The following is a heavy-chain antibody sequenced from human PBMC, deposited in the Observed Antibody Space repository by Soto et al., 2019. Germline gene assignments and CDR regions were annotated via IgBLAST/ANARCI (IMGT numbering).Heavy chain of an antibody. J-gene: IGHJ4*02. D-gene: IGHD3-22*01. CDR2: ISSSSSYI. V-gene: IGHV3-21*01. CDR3: AKRGSYDSLDY. CDR1: GFTFSSYS. Sequence: GGSLRLSCAASGFTFSSYSMNWVRQAPGKGLEWVSSISSSSSYIYYADSVKGRFTISRDNAKNTLFLQMNSLRPEDTAVYYCAKRGSYDSLDYWGQGSLVTVSS.